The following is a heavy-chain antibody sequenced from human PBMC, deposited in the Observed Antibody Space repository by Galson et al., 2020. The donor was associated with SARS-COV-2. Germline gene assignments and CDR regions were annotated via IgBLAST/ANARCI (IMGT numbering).Heavy chain of an antibody. CDR1: GFTFSNYV. J-gene: IGHJ4*02. Sequence: GESLKISCAASGFTFSNYVMNWVRQAPGKGPEWVAVISSDGSNSFYADSLKGRFTISRDNSKSTLYLQMNSLRAEDTAVYYCARGGEWELPSYLDYWGQGTLVTVSS. CDR2: ISSDGSNS. D-gene: IGHD1-26*01. V-gene: IGHV3-30*04. CDR3: ARGGEWELPSYLDY.